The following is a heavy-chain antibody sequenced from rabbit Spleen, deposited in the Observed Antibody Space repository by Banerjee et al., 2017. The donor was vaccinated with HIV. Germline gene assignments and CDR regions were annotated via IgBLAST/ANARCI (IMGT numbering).Heavy chain of an antibody. J-gene: IGHJ4*01. CDR2: IDPVFGFT. V-gene: IGHV1S7*01. CDR3: VREVAAKFNL. Sequence: QSLEESGGDLVQPGGSLKLSCKASGFDFSSYGVSWVRQAPGKGLEWIGYIDPVFGFTYYANWVNGRFTISSHNAQNTLFLQLNSLTAADTATYFCVREVAAKFNLWGPGTLVTVS. CDR1: GFDFSSYG. D-gene: IGHD4-1*01.